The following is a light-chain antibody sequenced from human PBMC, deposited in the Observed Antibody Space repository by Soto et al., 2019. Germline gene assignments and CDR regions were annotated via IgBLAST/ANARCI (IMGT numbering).Light chain of an antibody. J-gene: IGKJ1*01. CDR1: QGISSY. CDR2: AAS. V-gene: IGKV1-8*01. CDR3: QQYYSYPPT. Sequence: AIRMTQSPSSLSASTGDRVTITFRASQGISSYLAWYQQKPGKAPKLLIYAASTLQSGAPSRFSGSGSGTDFTLTISCLQSEDFATYYCQQYYSYPPTFGQGTKVDI.